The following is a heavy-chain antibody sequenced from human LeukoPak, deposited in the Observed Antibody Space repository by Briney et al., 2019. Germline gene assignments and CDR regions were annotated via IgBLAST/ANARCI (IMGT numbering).Heavy chain of an antibody. CDR2: MNPNSGNT. J-gene: IGHJ6*02. D-gene: IGHD6-19*01. CDR1: GYTFTSYD. CDR3: ARGWVSSGWTTYYYGMGV. V-gene: IGHV1-8*01. Sequence: ASVKVSCKASGYTFTSYDINWVRQAPGQGLEWMGWMNPNSGNTGYAQKFQGRVTMTRNTSISTAYMELSSLRSEDTAVYYCARGWVSSGWTTYYYGMGVWGQGTTVTVSS.